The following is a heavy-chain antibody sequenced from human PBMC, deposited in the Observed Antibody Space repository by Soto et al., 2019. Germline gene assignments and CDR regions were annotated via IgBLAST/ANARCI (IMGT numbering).Heavy chain of an antibody. Sequence: SVKVSCKVSGYTLTELSMHCVRQAPGKGLEWMGGIIPRSATSNYAQKFQGRVTITADESTSTACMELSSLRSEDTAVYYCAREGLVLVPTTVNSDYYYYAMDVWGQGTTVTVSS. CDR2: IIPRSATS. J-gene: IGHJ6*02. CDR1: GYTLTELS. D-gene: IGHD2-2*01. V-gene: IGHV1-69*13. CDR3: AREGLVLVPTTVNSDYYYYAMDV.